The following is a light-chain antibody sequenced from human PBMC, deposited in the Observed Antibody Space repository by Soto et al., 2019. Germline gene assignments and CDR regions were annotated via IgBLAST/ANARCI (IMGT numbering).Light chain of an antibody. CDR3: ATWDSSLGGGV. CDR2: DNN. Sequence: QSLLTQPPSVSAAPGQKVTISCSGSTSNIGNNFVAWYQQFPGTAPRLLIYDNNKRPSGIPDRFSGSQSGTSATLGITGLQTGDEADYYCATWDSSLGGGVFGGGTQLTVL. CDR1: TSNIGNNF. J-gene: IGLJ2*01. V-gene: IGLV1-51*01.